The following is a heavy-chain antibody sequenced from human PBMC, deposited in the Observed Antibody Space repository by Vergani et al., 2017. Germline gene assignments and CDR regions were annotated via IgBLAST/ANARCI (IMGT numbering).Heavy chain of an antibody. CDR1: GGSFSGYY. CDR2: INHSGST. J-gene: IGHJ4*02. Sequence: QVQLQQWVAGLLKPSETLSLTCAVYGGSFSGYYWSWIRQPPGKGLEWIGEINHSGSTNYNPSLKSRVTISVDTSKNQFSLKLSSVTAADTAVYYCASLGRYYFDYWGQGTLVTVSS. D-gene: IGHD1-14*01. V-gene: IGHV4-34*01. CDR3: ASLGRYYFDY.